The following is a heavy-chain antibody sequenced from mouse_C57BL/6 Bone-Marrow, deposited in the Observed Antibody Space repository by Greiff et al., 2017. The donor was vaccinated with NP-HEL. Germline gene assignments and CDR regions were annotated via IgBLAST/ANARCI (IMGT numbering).Heavy chain of an antibody. D-gene: IGHD4-1*01. CDR2: IYPRSGNT. V-gene: IGHV1-81*01. Sequence: VQLQQSGAELARPGASVKLSCKASGYTFTSYGISWVKQRTGQGLEWIGEIYPRSGNTYYNEKFKGKATLTADKSSSKAYMELRSLTSEDSAVYFCGENWAPFAYWGQGTLVTVSA. CDR1: GYTFTSYG. J-gene: IGHJ3*01. CDR3: GENWAPFAY.